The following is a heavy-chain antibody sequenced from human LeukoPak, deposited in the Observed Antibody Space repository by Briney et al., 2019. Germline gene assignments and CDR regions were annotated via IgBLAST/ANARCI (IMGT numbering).Heavy chain of an antibody. CDR3: ARDRGSIGGWFDP. Sequence: KPSETMSLTCTVSGGSISSYYWSWIRQPPGKGLEWIGYIYFSGSTNYNPSLKSRVTISVDTSKNQFSLKLSSVTAADTAVYYCARDRGSIGGWFDPWGQGTLVTVSS. D-gene: IGHD2-15*01. J-gene: IGHJ5*02. CDR1: GGSISSYY. V-gene: IGHV4-59*01. CDR2: IYFSGST.